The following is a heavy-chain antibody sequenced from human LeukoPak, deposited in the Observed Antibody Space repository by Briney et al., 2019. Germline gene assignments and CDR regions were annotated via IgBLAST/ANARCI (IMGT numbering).Heavy chain of an antibody. J-gene: IGHJ6*03. Sequence: ASVKVSCKASGYTFTSYGISWVRQAPGQGLEWMGIINPSGGSTSYAQKFQGRVSTTRDMSTSTVYMELSSLRSEDTAVYYCARSYDFRGYMDVWGKGTTVTVSS. CDR1: GYTFTSYG. CDR3: ARSYDFRGYMDV. CDR2: INPSGGST. D-gene: IGHD3-3*01. V-gene: IGHV1-46*01.